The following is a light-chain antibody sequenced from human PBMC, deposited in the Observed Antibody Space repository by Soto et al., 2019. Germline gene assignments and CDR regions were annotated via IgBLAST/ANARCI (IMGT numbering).Light chain of an antibody. CDR2: DAS. V-gene: IGKV1-33*01. Sequence: DIQITQSPSSLSASVGDRVTITCQASQDISNHLNWYQQKPGKAPKLLIYDASNLETGVPPRFSGSGSGTDFTVTISSLQPEDIATYYCQHYYNFPITFGQGTRLEIK. CDR3: QHYYNFPIT. CDR1: QDISNH. J-gene: IGKJ5*01.